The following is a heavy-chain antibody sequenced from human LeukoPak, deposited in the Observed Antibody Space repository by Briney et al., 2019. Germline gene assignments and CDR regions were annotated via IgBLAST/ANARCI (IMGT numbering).Heavy chain of an antibody. J-gene: IGHJ5*02. CDR1: GFTFSSYE. Sequence: GGSLRLSCAASGFTFSSYEMNWVRQAPGKGLEWVSYISSSGSTIYYADSVKGRFTTSRDNAKNSLYLQMNSLRAEDTAVYYCARGCSSTSCYGDWFDPWGQGTLVTVSS. D-gene: IGHD2-2*01. V-gene: IGHV3-48*03. CDR2: ISSSGSTI. CDR3: ARGCSSTSCYGDWFDP.